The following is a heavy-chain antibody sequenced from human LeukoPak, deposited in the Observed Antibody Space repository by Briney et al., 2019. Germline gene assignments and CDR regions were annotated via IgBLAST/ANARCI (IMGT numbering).Heavy chain of an antibody. CDR1: GFTFDDYG. CDR3: AKDGSYGGNSPDYFDY. CDR2: INWNGGST. J-gene: IGHJ4*02. D-gene: IGHD4-23*01. Sequence: GGSLRLSCAASGFTFDDYGMSWVRQAPGKGLEWVSGINWNGGSTGYADSVKGRFTISRDNSKNTLYLQMNSLRAEDTAVYYCAKDGSYGGNSPDYFDYWGQGTLVTVSS. V-gene: IGHV3-20*04.